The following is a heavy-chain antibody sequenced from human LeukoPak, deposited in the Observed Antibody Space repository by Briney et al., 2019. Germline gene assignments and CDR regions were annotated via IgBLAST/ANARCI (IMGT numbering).Heavy chain of an antibody. CDR2: INHSGST. V-gene: IGHV4-34*01. CDR3: AQEYSSGWYDGFDP. Sequence: SETLSLTCAVYGGSFSGYFWTWFRQPPGKGLEWIGEINHSGSTHYNPSLKSRVTISVDTSKNQFSLKLSSVTAADTAVYYCAQEYSSGWYDGFDPWGQGTLVTVSS. J-gene: IGHJ5*02. CDR1: GGSFSGYF. D-gene: IGHD6-19*01.